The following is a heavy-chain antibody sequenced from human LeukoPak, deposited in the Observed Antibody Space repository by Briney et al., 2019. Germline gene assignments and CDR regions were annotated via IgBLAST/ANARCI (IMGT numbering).Heavy chain of an antibody. J-gene: IGHJ4*02. D-gene: IGHD3-22*01. CDR3: ARDHYYDSSGYHYFDS. Sequence: PGGSLRLSCAGSGFTFDDYAMHWVRQAPGKGLEWVSGISWNSGRIGYADSVKGRLTISRDNAKNSLYLQMNSLRAEDTASYYCARDHYYDSSGYHYFDSWGQGTLVTVSS. V-gene: IGHV3-9*01. CDR2: ISWNSGRI. CDR1: GFTFDDYA.